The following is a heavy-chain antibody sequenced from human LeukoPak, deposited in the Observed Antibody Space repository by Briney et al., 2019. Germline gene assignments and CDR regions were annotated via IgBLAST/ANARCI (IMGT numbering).Heavy chain of an antibody. CDR3: ARVGCSGGSCYDDAFDI. J-gene: IGHJ3*02. D-gene: IGHD2-15*01. V-gene: IGHV4-59*01. CDR1: GGSISSYY. Sequence: PSETLSLTCTVSGGSISSYYWSWIRQPPGKGLEWIGYIYYGGSTNYNPSLKSRVTISVDTSKNQFSLKLSSVTAADTAVYYCARVGCSGGSCYDDAFDIWGQGTMVTVSS. CDR2: IYYGGST.